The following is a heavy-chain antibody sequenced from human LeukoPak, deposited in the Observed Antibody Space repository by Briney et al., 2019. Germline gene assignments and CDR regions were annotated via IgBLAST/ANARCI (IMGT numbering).Heavy chain of an antibody. J-gene: IGHJ4*02. D-gene: IGHD5-12*01. V-gene: IGHV1-18*01. CDR3: ARGGGFSGHDPLFFDS. CDR2: ISGYNAKT. Sequence: ASVKVSCKASGYTFSSYYITWVRQAPGQGLEWMGWISGYNAKTDYAQKVQGRVTMTTDTFTTTAYMGLRSLISDDTAVYYCARGGGFSGHDPLFFDSWGQGSLVTVSS. CDR1: GYTFSSYY.